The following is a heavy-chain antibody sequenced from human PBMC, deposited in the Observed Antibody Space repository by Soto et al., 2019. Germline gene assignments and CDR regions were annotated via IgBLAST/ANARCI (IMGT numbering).Heavy chain of an antibody. CDR3: ARDIGYCSGGSCYLGAMDV. D-gene: IGHD2-15*01. CDR1: GFTFSSYA. J-gene: IGHJ6*02. CDR2: ISYDGSNI. Sequence: GGSLRLSCAASGFTFSSYAMHWVRQAPGKGLEWVAVISYDGSNIYYADSVKGRFTISRDNSKNTLYLQMNSLRAEDTAVYYCARDIGYCSGGSCYLGAMDVWGQGTTVTVSS. V-gene: IGHV3-30-3*01.